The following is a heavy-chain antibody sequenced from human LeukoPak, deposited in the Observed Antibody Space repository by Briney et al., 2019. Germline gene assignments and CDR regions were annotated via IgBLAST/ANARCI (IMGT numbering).Heavy chain of an antibody. CDR3: AAGLAVGRGCFDY. V-gene: IGHV1-58*01. Sequence: ASVKVSCKASGFTFSSSVLHWVRQARGQRLEWIGWLVVGSGYTSYAQSFQGRVTLTSNMSTSTSFMELNSQRDEDTAVSYCAAGLAVGRGCFDYWGQGTLLTVSS. CDR2: LVVGSGYT. J-gene: IGHJ4*02. CDR1: GFTFSSSV. D-gene: IGHD3-9*01.